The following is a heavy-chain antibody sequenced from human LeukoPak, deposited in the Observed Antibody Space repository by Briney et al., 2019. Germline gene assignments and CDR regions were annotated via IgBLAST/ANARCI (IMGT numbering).Heavy chain of an antibody. Sequence: ASVKVSCKASGYTFTGYYMHWVRQAPGQGLEWMGWMNPNSGNTGYAQKFQGRVTITRNTSISTAYMELSSLRSEDTAVYYCARGRRWIQLWLYYYYYYMDVWGKGTTVTVSS. CDR2: MNPNSGNT. CDR1: GYTFTGYY. J-gene: IGHJ6*03. D-gene: IGHD5-18*01. V-gene: IGHV1-8*03. CDR3: ARGRRWIQLWLYYYYYYMDV.